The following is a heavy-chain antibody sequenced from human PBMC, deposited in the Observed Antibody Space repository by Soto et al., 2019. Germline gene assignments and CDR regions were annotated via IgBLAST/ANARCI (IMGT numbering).Heavy chain of an antibody. CDR3: ARYSVDTAMVDYYYYGMDV. D-gene: IGHD5-18*01. V-gene: IGHV1-69*13. Sequence: SVKVSCKASGGTFSSYAISWVRQAPGQGLEWMGGIIPIFGTANYAQKFQGRVTITADESTSTAYMELSSLRSEDTAVYYCARYSVDTAMVDYYYYGMDVWGQGTTVTVSS. CDR2: IIPIFGTA. J-gene: IGHJ6*02. CDR1: GGTFSSYA.